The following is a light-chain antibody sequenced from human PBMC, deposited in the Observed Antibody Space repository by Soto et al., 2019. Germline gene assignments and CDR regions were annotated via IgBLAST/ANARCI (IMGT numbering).Light chain of an antibody. Sequence: QSVLTQPRSVSGSPGQSITISCTGSTSDVGAYSFASWYQQHPGAAPKLLIHDVNKRPPGVPDRFSASKSGNTASLTISGLQAEDEAHYFCCSYEGAYRYVFGSGTKVTVL. CDR3: CSYEGAYRYV. CDR2: DVN. V-gene: IGLV2-11*01. CDR1: TSDVGAYSF. J-gene: IGLJ1*01.